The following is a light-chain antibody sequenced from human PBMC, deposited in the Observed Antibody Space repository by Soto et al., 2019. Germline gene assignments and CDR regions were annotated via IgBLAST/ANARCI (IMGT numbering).Light chain of an antibody. CDR2: STS. Sequence: VLTQSPANLTLSPGETVTLSCRATQVVSNPYLAWYQQKVGQPPRLLISSTSKRAPGIPERFRGAGSGTEYTLTISALEPGDLGFYFCRQYERLPVTFGPGTRL. CDR1: QVVSNPY. CDR3: RQYERLPVT. J-gene: IGKJ5*01. V-gene: IGKV3-20*01.